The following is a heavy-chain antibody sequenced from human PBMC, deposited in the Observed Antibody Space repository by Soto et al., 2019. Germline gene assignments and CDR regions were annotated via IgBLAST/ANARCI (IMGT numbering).Heavy chain of an antibody. J-gene: IGHJ6*02. CDR2: IRSKAYGGTT. D-gene: IGHD3-22*01. V-gene: IGHV3-49*03. CDR1: GFTFGDYA. CDR3: TRVVFGDSSGYYYRTYYYGMDV. Sequence: GGSLRLSCTASGFTFGDYAMSWFRQAPGKGLEWVGFIRSKAYGGTTEYAASVKGRFTISRDDSKSIAYLQMNSLKTEDTAVYYCTRVVFGDSSGYYYRTYYYGMDVWGQVTTAT.